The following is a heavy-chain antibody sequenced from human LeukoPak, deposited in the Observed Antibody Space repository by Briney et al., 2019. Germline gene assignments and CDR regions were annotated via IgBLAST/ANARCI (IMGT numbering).Heavy chain of an antibody. Sequence: GGSLRLSCAASGFTFSSYSLNWVRQAPGKGLEWVSFISTSSSYIYYADSVKGRFTISRDNARNSLYLQMNSLRAEDTAVYYCARGDYYDSSGFYHDAFDIWGQGTMVTVSS. CDR3: ARGDYYDSSGFYHDAFDI. V-gene: IGHV3-21*01. CDR1: GFTFSSYS. D-gene: IGHD3-22*01. CDR2: ISTSSSYI. J-gene: IGHJ3*02.